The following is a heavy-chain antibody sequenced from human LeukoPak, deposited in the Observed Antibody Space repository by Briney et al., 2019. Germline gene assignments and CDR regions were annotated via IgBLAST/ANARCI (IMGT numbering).Heavy chain of an antibody. CDR2: ISGSGGST. CDR1: GFTFSSYA. V-gene: IGHV3-23*01. D-gene: IGHD3-9*01. CDR3: ARRTRYFDWWNF. Sequence: GGSLRLSCAASGFTFSSYAMSWVRQAPGKGLEWVSAISGSGGSTYYADSVKGRFTISRDNSKNTLYLQMNSLRAEDTTVYYCARRTRYFDWWNFWGQGTLVTVSS. J-gene: IGHJ4*02.